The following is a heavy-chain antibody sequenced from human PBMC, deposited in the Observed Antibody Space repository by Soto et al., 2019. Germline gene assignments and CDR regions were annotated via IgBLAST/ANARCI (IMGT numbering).Heavy chain of an antibody. J-gene: IGHJ4*02. D-gene: IGHD3-10*01. CDR1: GFTFSSYG. V-gene: IGHV3-30*18. CDR3: AKGVRNYYGSGQDY. CDR2: ISHDGSEK. Sequence: QVHLVESGGGVVQPGGSLRLSCTASGFTFSSYGMHWVRQAPGKGLEWVAVISHDGSEKYYADSVKGRYTVSRDNSQNTLYLQMNSLRLEDTAVYYCAKGVRNYYGSGQDYWGQGTLVTGSS.